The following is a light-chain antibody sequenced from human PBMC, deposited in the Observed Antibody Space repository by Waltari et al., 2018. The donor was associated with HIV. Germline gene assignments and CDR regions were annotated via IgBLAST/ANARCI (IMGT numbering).Light chain of an antibody. CDR1: SRDIGMYDL. V-gene: IGLV2-23*02. CDR3: CAYTMSGTLV. Sequence: QSALTQPASVSGSPGQTITISCSGTSRDIGMYDLVPWVRQEAGKAPQLLIYGVTNRPSHISNRFSGSKSRTTAALTISALQSEDEGDYYCCAYTMSGTLVFGGGTKLTVL. J-gene: IGLJ3*02. CDR2: GVT.